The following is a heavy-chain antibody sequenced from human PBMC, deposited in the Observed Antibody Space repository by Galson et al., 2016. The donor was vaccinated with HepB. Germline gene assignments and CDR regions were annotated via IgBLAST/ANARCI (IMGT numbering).Heavy chain of an antibody. CDR1: GFIFKDYA. CDR3: ARDPPGVPDFALDV. Sequence: SLRLSCAASGFIFKDYAMHWVRQAPGKGLEWVSLICDGGSANYKDSVKARLTISRDNYKNTLYRQMNNLRPEDTAVYFCARDPPGVPDFALDVWSQGTTVTVSS. J-gene: IGHJ6*02. CDR2: ICDGGSA. V-gene: IGHV3-66*01. D-gene: IGHD3-10*01.